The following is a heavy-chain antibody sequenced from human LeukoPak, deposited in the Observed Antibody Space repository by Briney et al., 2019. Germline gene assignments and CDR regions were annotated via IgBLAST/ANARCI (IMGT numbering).Heavy chain of an antibody. D-gene: IGHD5-24*01. CDR3: ARRGWLQFRARDCFDY. CDR1: GGSFSGYY. J-gene: IGHJ4*02. V-gene: IGHV4-34*01. Sequence: SSETLSLTCAVYGGSFSGYYWSWIRQPPGKGLEWIGEINHSGSTNYNPSLKSRVTISVDTSKNQFSLKLSSVTAADTAVYYCARRGWLQFRARDCFDYWGQGTLVTVSS. CDR2: INHSGST.